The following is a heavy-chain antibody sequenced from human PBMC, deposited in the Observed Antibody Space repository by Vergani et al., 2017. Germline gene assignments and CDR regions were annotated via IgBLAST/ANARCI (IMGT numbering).Heavy chain of an antibody. CDR2: ISGSGGST. Sequence: EVQLLESGGGLVQPGGSLRLSCAASGFTFSSYAMSWVRQAPGKGLEWVSTISGSGGSTYYADSVKGRFTISRDNSKNTLYLQMNSLRAEDTAVYYCTRHLDGDPSLLNGWYFDLWGRGTLVTVSS. J-gene: IGHJ2*01. D-gene: IGHD4-17*01. V-gene: IGHV3-23*01. CDR1: GFTFSSYA. CDR3: TRHLDGDPSLLNGWYFDL.